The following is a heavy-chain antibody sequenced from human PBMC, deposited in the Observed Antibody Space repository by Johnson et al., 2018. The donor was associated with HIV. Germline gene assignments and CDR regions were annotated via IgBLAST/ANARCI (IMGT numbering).Heavy chain of an antibody. CDR2: ISYDAANK. CDR3: ARVEQLGAFDI. J-gene: IGHJ3*02. V-gene: IGHV3-30*04. CDR1: GFTFSKYA. D-gene: IGHD6-6*01. Sequence: VQLVESGGGLVQPGGSLRLSCAASGFTFSKYAMHWVRQAPGKGLEWVTVISYDAANKYYADSVKGRFTISRDNSKNTLYLQMNSLGVEDTAVYYCARVEQLGAFDIWGQGTMVTVSS.